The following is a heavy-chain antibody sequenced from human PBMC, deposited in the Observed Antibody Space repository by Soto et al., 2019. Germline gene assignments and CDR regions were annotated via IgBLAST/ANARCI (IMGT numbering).Heavy chain of an antibody. Sequence: GASVKVSCKASGGTFSSYAIIWVRQAPGQGLEWMGGIIPIFGTANYAQKFQGRVTITADESTSTAYMELSSLRSGDTAVYYCARDRAPFYYYDSSGYYANAYYFDYWGQGTLVTVSS. D-gene: IGHD3-22*01. V-gene: IGHV1-69*13. CDR1: GGTFSSYA. CDR3: ARDRAPFYYYDSSGYYANAYYFDY. J-gene: IGHJ4*02. CDR2: IIPIFGTA.